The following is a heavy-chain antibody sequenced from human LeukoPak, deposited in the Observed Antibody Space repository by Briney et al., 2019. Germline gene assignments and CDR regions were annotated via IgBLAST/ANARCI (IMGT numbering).Heavy chain of an antibody. Sequence: GGSLRLSCTASGFTFGVYAMSWFRQAPGKGLEWVGFIRSKAYGGTTEYAASVKGRFTISRDDSKSIAYLQMNSLKTEDTAVYYCTRAEWDGELGLGYWGQGTLVTVSS. D-gene: IGHD1-26*01. V-gene: IGHV3-49*03. CDR2: IRSKAYGGTT. CDR1: GFTFGVYA. J-gene: IGHJ4*02. CDR3: TRAEWDGELGLGY.